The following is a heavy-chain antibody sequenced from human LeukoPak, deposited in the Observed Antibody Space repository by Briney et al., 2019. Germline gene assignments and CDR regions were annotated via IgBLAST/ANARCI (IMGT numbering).Heavy chain of an antibody. Sequence: SQTLSLTCAIYGDSVSSKSAAWNWIMQSPSRGLEWLGRTYYRSKWYIEFALSVRSRITINPDTSKNQFSLQLKSVTPEDTAVYYCARTTGTFDCWGQGTLVTLSS. D-gene: IGHD1-1*01. J-gene: IGHJ4*02. CDR3: ARTTGTFDC. CDR1: GDSVSSKSAA. V-gene: IGHV6-1*01. CDR2: TYYRSKWYI.